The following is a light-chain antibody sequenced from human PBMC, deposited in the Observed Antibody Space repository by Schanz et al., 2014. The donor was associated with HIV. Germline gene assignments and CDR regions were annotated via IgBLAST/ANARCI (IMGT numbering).Light chain of an antibody. CDR1: SSDVGGSDS. CDR2: DVT. CDR3: SSYTSTSTLGV. J-gene: IGLJ3*02. Sequence: QSALTQPASVSGSPGQSITISCTGTSSDVGGSDSVSWFQQNPGKAPRLLIYDVTNRPSGVSHRFSGSKSGNTASLTISGLQAEDEADYYCSSYTSTSTLGVFGGGTKLTVL. V-gene: IGLV2-14*03.